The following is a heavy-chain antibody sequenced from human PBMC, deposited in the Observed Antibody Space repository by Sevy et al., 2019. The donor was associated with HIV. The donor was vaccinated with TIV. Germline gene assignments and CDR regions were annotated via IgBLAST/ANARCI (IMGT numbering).Heavy chain of an antibody. V-gene: IGHV3-30*02. CDR2: IWYDGSNK. J-gene: IGHJ4*02. CDR3: ASLYYYDSSGYSAIDY. CDR1: GFTFSSYG. Sequence: GGSLRLSCAASGFTFSSYGMHWVRQAPGKGLEWVAFIWYDGSNKYYADSVKGRFTISRDNSKNTLYLQMNSLRAEDTAVYYCASLYYYDSSGYSAIDYWGQGTLVTVSS. D-gene: IGHD3-22*01.